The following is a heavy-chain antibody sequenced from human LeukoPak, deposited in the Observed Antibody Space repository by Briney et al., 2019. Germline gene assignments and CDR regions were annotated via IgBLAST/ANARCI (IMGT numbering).Heavy chain of an antibody. V-gene: IGHV3-11*01. CDR3: AKDLRDSSGCFDY. D-gene: IGHD3-22*01. Sequence: GGSLRLSCAASGFTFSDYYMSWIRQAPGKGLEWVSYISSSGSTIYYADSVKGRFTISRDNAKNSLYLQMNSLRAEDTALYYCAKDLRDSSGCFDYWGQGTLVTVSS. CDR2: ISSSGSTI. J-gene: IGHJ4*02. CDR1: GFTFSDYY.